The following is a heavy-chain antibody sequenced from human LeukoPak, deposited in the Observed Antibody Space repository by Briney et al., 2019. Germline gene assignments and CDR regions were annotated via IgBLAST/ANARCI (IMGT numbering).Heavy chain of an antibody. CDR1: GYTFTGYY. V-gene: IGHV1-2*02. J-gene: IGHJ4*02. D-gene: IGHD6-19*01. CDR2: TNPNSGGT. Sequence: ASVKISCKASGYTFTGYYMHWVRQAPGQGLEWMGWTNPNSGGTNYAQKFQGRVTMTRDTSISTAYMELSRLRSEDTAVYYCAYESSGPFTNWGQGTLVTVSS. CDR3: AYESSGPFTN.